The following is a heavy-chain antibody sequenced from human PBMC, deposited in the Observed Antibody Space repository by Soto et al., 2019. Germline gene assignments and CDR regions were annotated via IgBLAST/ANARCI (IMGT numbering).Heavy chain of an antibody. CDR2: IKSKTDGGTT. D-gene: IGHD4-4*01. CDR1: GFTFSNAW. V-gene: IGHV3-15*01. J-gene: IGHJ6*02. CDR3: TTDGTVTEPYYYYGMDV. Sequence: GGSLRLSCAASGFTFSNAWMGWVRQAPGKGLEWVGRIKSKTDGGTTDYAAPVKGRFTISRDDSKNTLYLQMNSLKTEDTAVYYCTTDGTVTEPYYYYGMDVWGQGTTVTVSS.